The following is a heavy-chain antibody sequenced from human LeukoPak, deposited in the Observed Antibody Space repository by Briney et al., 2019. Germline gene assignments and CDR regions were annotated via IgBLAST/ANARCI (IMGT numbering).Heavy chain of an antibody. V-gene: IGHV1-2*02. J-gene: IGHJ4*02. Sequence: ASVKVSCKASGYTFTGYYMHWVRQAPGQGLEWMGWINPNGGGTNYAQEFQGRVTMTRDTSISTAYMELSRLRSDDTAVYYCARVPYSSGWYDARYFDYWGQGTLVTVSS. D-gene: IGHD6-19*01. CDR2: INPNGGGT. CDR3: ARVPYSSGWYDARYFDY. CDR1: GYTFTGYY.